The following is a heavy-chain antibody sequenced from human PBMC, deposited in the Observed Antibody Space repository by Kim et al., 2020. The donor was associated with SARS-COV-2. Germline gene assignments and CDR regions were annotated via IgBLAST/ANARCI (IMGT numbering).Heavy chain of an antibody. V-gene: IGHV3-30*18. CDR2: ISYDGSNK. Sequence: GGSLRLSCAASGFTFSSYGMHWVRQAPGKGLEWVAVISYDGSNKYYADSVKGRFTISRDNSKNTLYLQMNSLRAEDTAVYYCAKLSFEDYYDSSGYSGGYFQHWGQGTLVTVSS. J-gene: IGHJ1*01. D-gene: IGHD3-22*01. CDR3: AKLSFEDYYDSSGYSGGYFQH. CDR1: GFTFSSYG.